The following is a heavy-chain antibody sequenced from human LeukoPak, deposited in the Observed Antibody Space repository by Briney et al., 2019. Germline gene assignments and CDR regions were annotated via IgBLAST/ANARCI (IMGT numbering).Heavy chain of an antibody. J-gene: IGHJ4*02. CDR2: IKSKTDGGTT. CDR1: GFTFSNAW. V-gene: IGHV3-15*01. CDR3: TTPPLYGGFDY. Sequence: GGSLRLSCAASGFTFSNAWMSWVRQAPGKGLEWVGRIKSKTDGGTTDYAAPVKGRFTISRDDSKTTLYLQMNSLKTEDTAVYYCTTPPLYGGFDYWGQGTLVTVSS. D-gene: IGHD4/OR15-4a*01.